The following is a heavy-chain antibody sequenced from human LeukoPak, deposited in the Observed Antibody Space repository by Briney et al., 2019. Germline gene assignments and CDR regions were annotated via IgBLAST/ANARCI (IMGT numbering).Heavy chain of an antibody. Sequence: RSGGSLRLSCVVSGFTFSSYSMNWVRQAPGKGLEWISYISSSSTTIYYADSVKGRFTISRDNAKNSLYLQMNSLRDEDTAVYYCARDLTHATVTRGWYFDLWGRGTLVTVSS. CDR3: ARDLTHATVTRGWYFDL. J-gene: IGHJ2*01. V-gene: IGHV3-48*02. CDR1: GFTFSSYS. D-gene: IGHD4-17*01. CDR2: ISSSSTTI.